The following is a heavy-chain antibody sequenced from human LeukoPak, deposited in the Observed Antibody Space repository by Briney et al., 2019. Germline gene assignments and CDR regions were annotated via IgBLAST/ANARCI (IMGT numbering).Heavy chain of an antibody. Sequence: GESLKISCKTSGYSFTNYWIAWVRQMPGKGLEWMGIVYPDDSDTRYSPSFQGLVTISADKSISTAYLQWNSLKASDTAMYYCARPGPTGTTRYFDYWGQGSLVTVSS. CDR1: GYSFTNYW. CDR3: ARPGPTGTTRYFDY. CDR2: VYPDDSDT. D-gene: IGHD1-7*01. J-gene: IGHJ4*02. V-gene: IGHV5-51*01.